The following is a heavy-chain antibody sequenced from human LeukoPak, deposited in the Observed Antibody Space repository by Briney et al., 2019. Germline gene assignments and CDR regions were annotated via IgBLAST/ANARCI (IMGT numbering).Heavy chain of an antibody. J-gene: IGHJ3*02. D-gene: IGHD6-19*01. CDR1: GDSVSSNSAA. V-gene: IGHV6-1*01. CDR3: ASTYSSGWYSGGAFDI. CDR2: TYYRSKWYN. Sequence: SQTLSLTCAISGDSVSSNSAAWNWIRPSPSRGLEWLGRTYYRSKWYNDYAVSVKSRITINPDTSKNPFSLQLNSVTPEDTAVYYCASTYSSGWYSGGAFDIWGQGTMVTVSS.